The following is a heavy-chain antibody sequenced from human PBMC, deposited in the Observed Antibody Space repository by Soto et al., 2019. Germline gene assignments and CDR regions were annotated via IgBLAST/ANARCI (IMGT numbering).Heavy chain of an antibody. CDR1: GFSLSTTGVG. Sequence: QITLKESGPTLVKPTQTLTLTCTFSGFSLSTTGVGVGWIRQPPGKALEWLALIYWDDDKRYNPSLNSRLTITKDTSKNQVVLAMTNMDPVDTGTYYCVQSRCGGDCLQSYSSHSYYGLDVWGQGTTVTVSS. CDR2: IYWDDDK. J-gene: IGHJ6*02. D-gene: IGHD2-21*02. V-gene: IGHV2-5*02. CDR3: VQSRCGGDCLQSYSSHSYYGLDV.